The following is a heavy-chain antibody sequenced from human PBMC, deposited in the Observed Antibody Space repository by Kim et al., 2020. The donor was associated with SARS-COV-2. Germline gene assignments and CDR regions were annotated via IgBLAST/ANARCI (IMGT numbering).Heavy chain of an antibody. CDR3: ARVVSGARDAFDI. D-gene: IGHD1-26*01. Sequence: SETLSLTCTVSGGSVSSGSYYWSWIRQPPGKGLEWIGYIYYSGSTNYNPSLKSRVTISVDTSKNQFSLKLSSVTAADTAVYYCARVVSGARDAFDIWGQGTMVTVSS. CDR2: IYYSGST. V-gene: IGHV4-61*01. CDR1: GGSVSSGSYY. J-gene: IGHJ3*02.